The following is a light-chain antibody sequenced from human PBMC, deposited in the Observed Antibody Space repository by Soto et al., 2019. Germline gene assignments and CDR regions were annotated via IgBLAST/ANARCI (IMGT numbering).Light chain of an antibody. J-gene: IGKJ5*01. V-gene: IGKV1-5*03. CDR2: KAS. CDR1: QSINNL. CDR3: QQYNDYPLT. Sequence: DIQMTQSPSTQSAYVGDRVTITCRASQSINNLLAWYQQKPGRAPTLLIYKASALESGVPSRFSGSGSGTEFTLTISSLQPDDLATYYCQQYNDYPLTFGQGTRLEIK.